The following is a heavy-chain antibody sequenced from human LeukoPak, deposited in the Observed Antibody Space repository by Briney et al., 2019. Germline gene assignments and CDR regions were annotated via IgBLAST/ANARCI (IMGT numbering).Heavy chain of an antibody. V-gene: IGHV4-59*01. CDR1: GGSISSYY. CDR2: IYYSGST. Sequence: SETLSLTCTVSGGSISSYYWSWIRQPPGKGLEWIGYIYYSGSTSYNPSLKCRVTISVDTSKNQFSLKLSSVTAADTAVYYCARGRITIFGVVILNDYWGQGTLVTVSS. D-gene: IGHD3-3*01. CDR3: ARGRITIFGVVILNDY. J-gene: IGHJ4*02.